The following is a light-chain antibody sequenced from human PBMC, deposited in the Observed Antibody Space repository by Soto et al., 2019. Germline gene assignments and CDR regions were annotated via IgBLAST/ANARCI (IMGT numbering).Light chain of an antibody. J-gene: IGKJ1*01. CDR3: QQYNDWPLT. Sequence: EIVMTQSPVTLSVSPGERVTLSCRASQSVSSNLARYQQKPGQAPSLLIYGAFTRATGIPARFSGTGSGTEFTLTISSLQSEDFALYYCQQYNDWPLTFSQGTKVDI. CDR1: QSVSSN. CDR2: GAF. V-gene: IGKV3-15*01.